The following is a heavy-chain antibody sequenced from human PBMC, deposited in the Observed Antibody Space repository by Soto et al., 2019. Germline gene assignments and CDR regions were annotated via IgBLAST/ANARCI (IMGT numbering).Heavy chain of an antibody. J-gene: IGHJ4*02. V-gene: IGHV3-7*01. Sequence: GGSLRLSCAVSGFTFRSSWMSWLRQAPGKGLEWVANIKPDGGEKYYVDSVAGRFTISRDNARNSLYLQMNSLRVEDTAVYYCARSGGIDHWGQGTLVTVSS. CDR3: ARSGGIDH. CDR1: GFTFRSSW. CDR2: IKPDGGEK. D-gene: IGHD3-3*01.